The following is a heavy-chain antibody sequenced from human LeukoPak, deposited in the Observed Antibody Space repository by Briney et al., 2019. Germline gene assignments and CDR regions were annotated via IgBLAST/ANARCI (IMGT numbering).Heavy chain of an antibody. CDR1: GFTFSNAW. Sequence: GGSLRLSCAASGFTFSNAWMSWVRQAPGKGLEWVGRIKDKTNGGTIDYTAPVKGRFTISRDDSKDTLFLQMNNMRPDDTGFYYCTTAPGDNLYHWGQGTLVTVSS. CDR2: IKDKTNGGTI. CDR3: TTAPGDNLYH. J-gene: IGHJ5*02. V-gene: IGHV3-15*01. D-gene: IGHD3-16*01.